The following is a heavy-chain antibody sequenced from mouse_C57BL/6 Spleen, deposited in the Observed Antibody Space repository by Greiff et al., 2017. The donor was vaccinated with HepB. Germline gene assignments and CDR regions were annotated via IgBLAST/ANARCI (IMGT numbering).Heavy chain of an antibody. J-gene: IGHJ4*01. V-gene: IGHV1-64*01. Sequence: QVHVKQPGAELVKPGASVKLSCKASGYTFTSYWMHWVKQRPGQGLEWIGMIHPNSGSTNYNEKFKSKATLTVDKSSSTAYMQLSSLTSEDSAVYYCARPEQLRLGEAMDYWGQGTSVTVSS. CDR3: ARPEQLRLGEAMDY. CDR1: GYTFTSYW. CDR2: IHPNSGST. D-gene: IGHD3-2*02.